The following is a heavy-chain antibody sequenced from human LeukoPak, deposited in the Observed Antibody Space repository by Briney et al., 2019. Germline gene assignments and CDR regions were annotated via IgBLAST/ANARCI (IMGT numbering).Heavy chain of an antibody. CDR1: GGSINSCD. CDR3: VIGTNIGGSNYTIGY. CDR2: ISTSGST. J-gene: IGHJ4*02. D-gene: IGHD1-26*01. Sequence: KPSETLSLTCAVSGGSINSCDCRWRRQPPGKGLEWIGRISTSGSTNYNPPLKSRVTISVDKSKNHLSLKQTPVSTADTDEYVTVIGTNIGGSNYTIGYWGQGTLVTVSS. V-gene: IGHV4-4*07.